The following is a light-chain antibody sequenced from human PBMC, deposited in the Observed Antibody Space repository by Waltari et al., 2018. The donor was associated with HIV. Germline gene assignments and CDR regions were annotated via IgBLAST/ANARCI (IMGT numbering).Light chain of an antibody. CDR1: QSISRS. V-gene: IGKV3-11*01. Sequence: EIVLTQSPATLSLSPGESATLSCRASQSISRSLAWYQQKPGQAPRLLIYDASSRATGIPARFSGSGSWTDFTLTISSLEPEDSAVYYCQQRSNWPSFGQGTRLEIK. CDR2: DAS. J-gene: IGKJ5*01. CDR3: QQRSNWPS.